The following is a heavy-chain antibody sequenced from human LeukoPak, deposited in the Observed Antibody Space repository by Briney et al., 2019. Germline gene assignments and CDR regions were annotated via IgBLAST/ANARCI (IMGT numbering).Heavy chain of an antibody. J-gene: IGHJ6*03. V-gene: IGHV3-23*01. CDR3: AKFEGALLGNYYMDV. CDR1: GLPFSDFA. Sequence: GGSLRLSCAVSGLPFSDFAMSWVRQAPGKGLEWVSTISGGGDNTYFADSVKGRFTISRDNSKNTLFLQMVSLRAEDTAVYYCAKFEGALLGNYYMDVWGKGTTVTVSS. CDR2: ISGGGDNT.